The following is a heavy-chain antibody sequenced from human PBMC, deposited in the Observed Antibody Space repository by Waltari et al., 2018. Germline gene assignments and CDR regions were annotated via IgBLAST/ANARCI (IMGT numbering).Heavy chain of an antibody. D-gene: IGHD5-12*01. Sequence: QVQLQESGPGLVKPSETLSLTCTVSGGSISSHYWSWLRQPPGKGLEWIGYIYYSGSTNYNPSLKSRVTISVDTSKNQFSLKLSSVTAADTAVYYCARAGYDYGYYFDYWGQGTLVTVSS. CDR3: ARAGYDYGYYFDY. CDR2: IYYSGST. J-gene: IGHJ4*02. V-gene: IGHV4-59*11. CDR1: GGSISSHY.